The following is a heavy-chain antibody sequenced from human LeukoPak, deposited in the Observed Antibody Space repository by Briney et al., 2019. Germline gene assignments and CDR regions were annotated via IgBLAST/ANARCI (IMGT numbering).Heavy chain of an antibody. Sequence: RPSETLSLTCAVYGGSFSGYYWSWIRQPPGKGLEWIGEINHSGSTNYNPSLKSRVTISIDTSKNQFSLKLSSVTAADTAVYYCARDNSWNYDWFDPWGQGTQVTVSS. D-gene: IGHD1-7*01. CDR1: GGSFSGYY. CDR2: INHSGST. J-gene: IGHJ5*02. V-gene: IGHV4-34*01. CDR3: ARDNSWNYDWFDP.